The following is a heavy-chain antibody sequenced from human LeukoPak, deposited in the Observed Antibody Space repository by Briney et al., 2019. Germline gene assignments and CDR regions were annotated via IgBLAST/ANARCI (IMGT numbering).Heavy chain of an antibody. CDR1: GFAFSSCG. Sequence: GGSLRLSCAASGFAFSSCGMHWVRQAPGKGLEWVAFIRSDGSNKYYADSVKGRFTISRDNSKNTLYLQLDSLRAEDTAVYYCAKDRGVGFGEVWGQGTLVTVSS. V-gene: IGHV3-30*02. D-gene: IGHD3-10*01. CDR3: AKDRGVGFGEV. CDR2: IRSDGSNK. J-gene: IGHJ4*02.